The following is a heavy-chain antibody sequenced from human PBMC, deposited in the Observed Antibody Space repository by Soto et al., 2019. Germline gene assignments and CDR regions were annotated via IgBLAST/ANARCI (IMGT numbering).Heavy chain of an antibody. D-gene: IGHD2-2*01. Sequence: SETLSLTCAVSGDSISSSSYYWGWIRQPPGKGLEWIGSIYSSGSTYYNPSLKSRVTISVDTSRNQFSLKLTSVTAADTAVYYCVPRGPNFYYYGVDVWGQGTTVTVSS. CDR2: IYSSGST. CDR1: GDSISSSSYY. J-gene: IGHJ6*02. CDR3: VPRGPNFYYYGVDV. V-gene: IGHV4-39*01.